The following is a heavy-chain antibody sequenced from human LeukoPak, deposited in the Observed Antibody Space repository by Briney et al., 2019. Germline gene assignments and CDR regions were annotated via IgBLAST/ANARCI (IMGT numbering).Heavy chain of an antibody. CDR1: GFTSSSYG. CDR3: AKVLRYFDWLLHDYFDY. V-gene: IGHV3-23*01. Sequence: TGGTLRLSCAASGFTSSSYGMSWVRQAPGKGLEWVSAISGSGGSTYYADSVKGRFTISRDNSKNTLYLQMNSLRAEDTAVYYCAKVLRYFDWLLHDYFDYWGQGTLVTVSS. CDR2: ISGSGGST. D-gene: IGHD3-9*01. J-gene: IGHJ4*02.